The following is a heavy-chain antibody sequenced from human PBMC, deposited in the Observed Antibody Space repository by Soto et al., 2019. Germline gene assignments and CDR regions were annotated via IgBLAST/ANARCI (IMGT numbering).Heavy chain of an antibody. D-gene: IGHD3-16*02. CDR1: GFSLSNARMG. V-gene: IGHV2-26*01. J-gene: IGHJ4*02. CDR2: IFSNDEK. CDR3: ARELYYDYVWGSYRENYFDY. Sequence: QVTLKESGPVLVKPTETLTLTCTVSGFSLSNARMGVSWIRQPPGKALEWLAHIFSNDEKSYSTSLKSRLTISKDTSXXQXVLXMTNMDPVDTATYYCARELYYDYVWGSYRENYFDYWGQGTLVTVSS.